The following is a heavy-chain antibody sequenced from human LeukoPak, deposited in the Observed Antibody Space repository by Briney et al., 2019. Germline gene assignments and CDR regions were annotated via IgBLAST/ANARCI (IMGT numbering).Heavy chain of an antibody. J-gene: IGHJ4*02. CDR2: INHSGST. Sequence: TPSETLSLTCAVYGGSFSGYYWSWIRQPPGKGLEWIGEINHSGSTNYNPSLKSRVTISVDTSKNQFSLKLSPVTAADTAVYYCARGRDIVVVVAAYYFDYWGQGTLVTVSS. CDR3: ARGRDIVVVVAAYYFDY. CDR1: GGSFSGYY. V-gene: IGHV4-34*01. D-gene: IGHD2-15*01.